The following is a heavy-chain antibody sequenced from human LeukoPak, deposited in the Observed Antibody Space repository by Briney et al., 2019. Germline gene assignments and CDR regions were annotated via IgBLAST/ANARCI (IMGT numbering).Heavy chain of an antibody. V-gene: IGHV3-48*03. CDR1: GFTFSSYE. CDR3: AREYPDNGDGWGY. J-gene: IGHJ4*01. CDR2: ISGSGSTI. D-gene: IGHD1-1*01. Sequence: GGSLRLSCAASGFTFSSYEMNWVRQAPGKGLEWVSYISGSGSTIFYADSVKGRFTISRDNAKNSLYLQMNSLRVEDTAVYYCAREYPDNGDGWGYWGHGTLVTVSS.